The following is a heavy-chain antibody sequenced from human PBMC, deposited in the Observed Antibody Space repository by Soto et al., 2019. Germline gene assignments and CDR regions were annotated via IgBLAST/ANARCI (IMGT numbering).Heavy chain of an antibody. V-gene: IGHV3-21*01. J-gene: IGHJ5*02. CDR2: ISSNSAYI. CDR1: GFTFRSFT. CDR3: TRDASRDSSARGWFDP. D-gene: IGHD6-25*01. Sequence: XGALILSCSAAGFTFRSFTMNWVRQAPGKGLEWVSTISSNSAYIYYTDALRGRFTISRDNAKNSLHLQMNSLRAEDTAVYYCTRDASRDSSARGWFDPWGPGTLVTVS.